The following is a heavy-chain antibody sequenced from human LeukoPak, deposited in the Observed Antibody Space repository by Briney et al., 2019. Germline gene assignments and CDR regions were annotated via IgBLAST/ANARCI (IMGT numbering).Heavy chain of an antibody. CDR2: ISRSGRII. Sequence: PRGSLRLSCAASGFTFSSYEMNWVRQAPGKGLEWVSYISRSGRIIYYADSVKGRFTISRDNAKNLLLLQMNSLRAEDTAFYYCARQDYDSSGYYYDYWGEGTLVTVSS. J-gene: IGHJ4*02. CDR3: ARQDYDSSGYYYDY. V-gene: IGHV3-48*03. D-gene: IGHD3-22*01. CDR1: GFTFSSYE.